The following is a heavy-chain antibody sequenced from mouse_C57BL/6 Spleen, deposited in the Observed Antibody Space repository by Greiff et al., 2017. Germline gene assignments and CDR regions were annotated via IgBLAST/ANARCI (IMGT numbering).Heavy chain of an antibody. Sequence: QVQLQQPGTELVKPGASVKLSCKASGYTFTSYWMHWVKQRPGLGLEWIGNINPSNGGTNYNEKFKSKSTLTVDKSSSTAYMQLLSLTSDDSAVYYGARSNLYYYGSSYAMDYWGQGTSVTVSS. D-gene: IGHD1-1*01. CDR1: GYTFTSYW. J-gene: IGHJ4*01. CDR2: INPSNGGT. V-gene: IGHV1-53*01. CDR3: ARSNLYYYGSSYAMDY.